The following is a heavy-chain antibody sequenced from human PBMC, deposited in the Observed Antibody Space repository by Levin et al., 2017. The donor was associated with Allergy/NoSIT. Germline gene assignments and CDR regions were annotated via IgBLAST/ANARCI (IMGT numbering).Heavy chain of an antibody. CDR3: ARFLSGSYGDKETPGAYWFDP. V-gene: IGHV4-34*01. Sequence: SETLSLTCAVYGGSFSGYYWSWIRQPPGKGLEWIGEINHSGSTNYNPSLKSRVTISVDTSKNQFSLKLSSVTAADTAVYYCARFLSGSYGDKETPGAYWFDPWGQGTLVTVSS. D-gene: IGHD1-26*01. CDR2: INHSGST. CDR1: GGSFSGYY. J-gene: IGHJ5*02.